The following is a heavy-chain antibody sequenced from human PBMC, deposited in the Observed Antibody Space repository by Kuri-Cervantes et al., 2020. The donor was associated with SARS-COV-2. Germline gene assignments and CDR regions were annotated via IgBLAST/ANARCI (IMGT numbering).Heavy chain of an antibody. V-gene: IGHV3-30-3*01. Sequence: GESLKISCAASGFTFSSYAMHWVRQAPGKGLEWVAVISYDGSNKYYADSVKGRFTISRDNSKNTLYLQMNSLRAEDTAVYYCTREMAGDYYYMDAWGKGTTVTVSS. CDR2: ISYDGSNK. J-gene: IGHJ6*03. D-gene: IGHD5-24*01. CDR1: GFTFSSYA. CDR3: TREMAGDYYYMDA.